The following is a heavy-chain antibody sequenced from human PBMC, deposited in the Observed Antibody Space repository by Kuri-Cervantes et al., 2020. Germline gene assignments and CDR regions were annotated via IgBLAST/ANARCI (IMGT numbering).Heavy chain of an antibody. CDR1: GFTFSSYD. V-gene: IGHV3-13*01. CDR2: IGTAGDT. J-gene: IGHJ3*02. D-gene: IGHD3-22*01. Sequence: GGSLRLSCAASGFTFSSYDMHWVRQATGKGLEWVSAIGTAGDTYYPGSVKGRFTISRENAKNALYLQMNSLRAEDTAVYYCARDAGPYYRWVGAFDIWGQGTMVTVSS. CDR3: ARDAGPYYRWVGAFDI.